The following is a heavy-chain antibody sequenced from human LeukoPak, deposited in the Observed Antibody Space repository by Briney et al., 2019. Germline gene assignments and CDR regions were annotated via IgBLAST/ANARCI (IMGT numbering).Heavy chain of an antibody. V-gene: IGHV3-23*01. CDR1: GFTLSSYA. CDR2: ISGSGGST. CDR3: ARSGLAAAARDAFDI. J-gene: IGHJ3*02. D-gene: IGHD6-13*01. Sequence: GGSLRLSCAASGFTLSSYAMSWVRQAPGKGLEWVSAISGSGGSTYYADSVKGRFTISRDNSKNTLYLQMNSLRAEDTAVYYCARSGLAAAARDAFDIWGQGTMVTVSS.